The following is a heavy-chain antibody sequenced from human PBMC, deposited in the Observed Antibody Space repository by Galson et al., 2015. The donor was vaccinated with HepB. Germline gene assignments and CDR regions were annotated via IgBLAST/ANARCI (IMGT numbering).Heavy chain of an antibody. CDR2: IWDDGSHK. V-gene: IGHV3-33*01. J-gene: IGHJ4*02. CDR1: GFTFTTFG. Sequence: SLRLSCAASGFTFTTFGMHWVRQAPGKGLEWVAVIWDDGSHKYYVDSVKGRFTVSRDNSENTLYLQMSSLRAEDTAVYYCGRDFVGFCSSTSCPIEYWGQGTLVTVSS. CDR3: GRDFVGFCSSTSCPIEY. D-gene: IGHD2-2*01.